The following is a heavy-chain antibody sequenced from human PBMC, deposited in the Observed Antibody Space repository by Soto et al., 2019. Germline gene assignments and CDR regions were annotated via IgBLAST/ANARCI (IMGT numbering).Heavy chain of an antibody. J-gene: IGHJ6*02. Sequence: PGESLKISCKGSGYSFTDYWIGWVRQMPGKGLEWMGIIYPGDSDARYSPSFQGQVSISTDTSVNTAYLQWGSLKASDTAMYYCARQTTAWFAMDVWGQGTTVTVSS. CDR1: GYSFTDYW. CDR2: IYPGDSDA. CDR3: ARQTTAWFAMDV. V-gene: IGHV5-51*01. D-gene: IGHD3-10*01.